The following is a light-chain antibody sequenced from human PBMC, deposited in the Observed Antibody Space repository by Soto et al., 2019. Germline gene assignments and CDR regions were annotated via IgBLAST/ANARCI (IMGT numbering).Light chain of an antibody. J-gene: IGLJ3*02. V-gene: IGLV1-51*01. CDR2: DNN. CDR1: ASNIGNNY. Sequence: QSVLTPPPSVSAAPGQRVSISCSGSASNIGNNYISWYRQVPGTAPKVVIYDNNKRPSWIPDRFSASKSGTSSTLAITGLRTGDEAFYYCGTWDSSLTSWVFGGGTKVTVL. CDR3: GTWDSSLTSWV.